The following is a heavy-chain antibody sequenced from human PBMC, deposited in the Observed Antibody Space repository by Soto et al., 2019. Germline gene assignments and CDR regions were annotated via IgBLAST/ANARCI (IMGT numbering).Heavy chain of an antibody. J-gene: IGHJ6*03. Sequence: SETLCLTCAVYGGSFIGYYWSWIRRPPGKGLEWIGEINHSGSTNYNPSLKSRVTISVDTSKNQFSLKLSSVTAADRAVYYCARELGDLDVWGKGTTVTVSS. CDR3: ARELGDLDV. CDR2: INHSGST. CDR1: GGSFIGYY. V-gene: IGHV4-34*01. D-gene: IGHD1-7*01.